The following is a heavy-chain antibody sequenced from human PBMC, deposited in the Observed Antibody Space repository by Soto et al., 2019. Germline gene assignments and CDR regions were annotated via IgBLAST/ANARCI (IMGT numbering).Heavy chain of an antibody. CDR2: ISGIGSNT. J-gene: IGHJ4*02. V-gene: IGHV3-23*01. CDR1: GFTCISYG. D-gene: IGHD6-19*01. Sequence: EVQLLESGGGLVQPGGSLRLSCAASGFTCISYGMSWVRRAPGKGLEWVSAISGIGSNTYYADSVKGRFSISRDNSKKTLYLQMNSLRAEHTAVYYCATAAGGGRGWSFDYWGQGTLVTVSS. CDR3: ATAAGGGRGWSFDY.